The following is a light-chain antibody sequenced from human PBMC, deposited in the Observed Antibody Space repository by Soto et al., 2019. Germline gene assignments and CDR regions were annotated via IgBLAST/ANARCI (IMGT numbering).Light chain of an antibody. CDR2: GAS. CDR3: QQANSFPLT. Sequence: DIQMTQSPSSVSASVGDRLTITCRASRDISNSLAWYQQTPGKAPKLLLRGASSLHRGVPSRFSGGGAGTEFTLTISSLQPEDFATYYCQQANSFPLTFGQGTRLEIK. J-gene: IGKJ5*01. CDR1: RDISNS. V-gene: IGKV1-12*01.